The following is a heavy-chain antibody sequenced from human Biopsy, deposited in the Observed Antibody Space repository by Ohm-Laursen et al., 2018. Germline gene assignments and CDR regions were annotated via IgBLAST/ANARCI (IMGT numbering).Heavy chain of an antibody. CDR2: IIPLFGAP. D-gene: IGHD4-17*01. Sequence: GASVKVSCKVSGAIFSKYAITWVRQAPGQGLEWMGGIIPLFGAPNYAQKFQGRLTITADESKSTTYMELSSLRSEDTAVYYCARLAQIYGDSPFDPWGQGTLVTVSS. CDR3: ARLAQIYGDSPFDP. CDR1: GAIFSKYA. V-gene: IGHV1-69*13. J-gene: IGHJ5*02.